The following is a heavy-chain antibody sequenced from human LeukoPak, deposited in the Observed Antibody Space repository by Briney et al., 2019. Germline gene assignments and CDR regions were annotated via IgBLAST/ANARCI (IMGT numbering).Heavy chain of an antibody. Sequence: RPSETLSLTCTVSGGSVSSYYWSWIRQPPGQGLEWIGYISDSGSTNYNPFLKSRITTSADTAGNQFSLWLSSVTAADTAVYYCARKISYISVFDYWGQGTLVAVSS. V-gene: IGHV4-59*02. CDR1: GGSVSSYY. CDR2: ISDSGST. D-gene: IGHD2-15*01. CDR3: ARKISYISVFDY. J-gene: IGHJ4*02.